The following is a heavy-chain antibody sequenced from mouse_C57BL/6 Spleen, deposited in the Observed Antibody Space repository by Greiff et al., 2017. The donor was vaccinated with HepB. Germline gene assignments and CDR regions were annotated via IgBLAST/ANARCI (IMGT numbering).Heavy chain of an antibody. Sequence: LVESGAELVRPGASVKLSCKASGYTFTDYYINWVKQRPGQGLEWIARIYPGSGNTYYNEKFKGKATLTAEKSSSTAYMQLSSLTSEDSAVYFCARDYYGSSYGWFAYWGQGTLVTVSA. CDR1: GYTFTDYY. V-gene: IGHV1-76*01. D-gene: IGHD1-1*01. CDR2: IYPGSGNT. CDR3: ARDYYGSSYGWFAY. J-gene: IGHJ3*01.